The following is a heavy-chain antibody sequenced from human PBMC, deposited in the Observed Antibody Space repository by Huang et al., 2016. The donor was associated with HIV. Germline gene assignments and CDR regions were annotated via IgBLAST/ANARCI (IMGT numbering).Heavy chain of an antibody. Sequence: QVQLQESGPGLVTPSETLSLTCPVSGGSISTYYWSWIRQSAGKGLEGIGRFYNSGNTNYNPSLRSRVTMSVDTSKNQFSLRLTSVTAADTAVYYCARENEFCGGTNCHHYYYGLDVWGQGTTVTVSS. CDR2: FYNSGNT. V-gene: IGHV4-4*07. CDR1: GGSISTYY. D-gene: IGHD2-15*01. J-gene: IGHJ6*02. CDR3: ARENEFCGGTNCHHYYYGLDV.